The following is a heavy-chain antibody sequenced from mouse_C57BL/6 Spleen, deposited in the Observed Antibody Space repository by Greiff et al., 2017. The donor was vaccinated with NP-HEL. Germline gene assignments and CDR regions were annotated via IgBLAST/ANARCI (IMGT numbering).Heavy chain of an antibody. V-gene: IGHV14-3*01. CDR1: GFNIKNTY. CDR3: RLTVVDFFDY. D-gene: IGHD1-1*01. Sequence: DVKLQESVAELVRPGASVQLSCTASGFNIKNTYMHWVKQRPEPGLAWIGRIDPAHGTTKYAPKFQGKATITADTSSNTAYLQPSSLTSEDTAIYYCRLTVVDFFDYWGQGTTLTVSS. CDR2: IDPAHGTT. J-gene: IGHJ2*01.